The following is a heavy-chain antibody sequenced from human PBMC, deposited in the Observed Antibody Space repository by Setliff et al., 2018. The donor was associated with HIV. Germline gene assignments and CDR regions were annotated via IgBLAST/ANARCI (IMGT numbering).Heavy chain of an antibody. V-gene: IGHV4-4*07. CDR2: IYASGST. J-gene: IGHJ6*03. Sequence: ETLSLTCTVSGGSFSSYHWSWIRHRAGKGLEWIGHIYASGSTKYNPSLESRVTMSVDTSRTQFSLKLRSVTAADTAGYYCARVGASGVPSTMDYYYYMDVWGKGTTVTVSS. D-gene: IGHD3-10*01. CDR1: GGSFSSYH. CDR3: ARVGASGVPSTMDYYYYMDV.